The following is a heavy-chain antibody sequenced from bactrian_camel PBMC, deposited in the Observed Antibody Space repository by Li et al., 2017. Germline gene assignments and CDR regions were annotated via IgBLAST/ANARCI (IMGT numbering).Heavy chain of an antibody. V-gene: IGHV3S28*01. Sequence: QLVESGGGSVQAGGSLRVSCAASGYTVSSGCMAWFRQTPGKQREGIAALHTGAGMTNYADSVKGRFTISQDNAKNTLYLHMDSLKPEGTAMYFCAAEGVISGTSCVGFDHWGRGTQVTVSS. CDR2: LHTGAGMT. CDR1: GYTVSSGC. J-gene: IGHJ4*01. CDR3: AAEGVISGTSCVGFDH. D-gene: IGHD2*01.